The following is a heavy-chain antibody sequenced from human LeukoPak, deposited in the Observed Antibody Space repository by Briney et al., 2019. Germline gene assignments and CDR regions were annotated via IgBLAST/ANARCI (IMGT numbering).Heavy chain of an antibody. V-gene: IGHV4-59*01. CDR1: AGSIGSYY. J-gene: IGHJ4*02. CDR3: ARGLMMAVAGRGEFHY. CDR2: IYYSGST. Sequence: PSETLSLTCTVSAGSIGSYYWSWIRQPPGKGLEWIGHIYYSGSTNYNPSLKSRVTISVDTSKNQFSLKLSSVTAADTAVYYCARGLMMAVAGRGEFHYWGQGTLVTVSS. D-gene: IGHD6-13*01.